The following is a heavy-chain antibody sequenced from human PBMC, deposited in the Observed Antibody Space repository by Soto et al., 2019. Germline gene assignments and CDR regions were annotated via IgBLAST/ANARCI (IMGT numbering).Heavy chain of an antibody. CDR1: GFTFSSYS. D-gene: IGHD2-2*01. Sequence: GGSLGLSCAASGFTFSSYSMNWVRQAPGKGLEWVSYISSSSSTIYYADSVKGRFTISRDNAKNSLYLQMNSLRAEDTAVYYCARVSILPATHYFDYWGQGTLVTVSS. CDR2: ISSSSSTI. V-gene: IGHV3-48*01. CDR3: ARVSILPATHYFDY. J-gene: IGHJ4*02.